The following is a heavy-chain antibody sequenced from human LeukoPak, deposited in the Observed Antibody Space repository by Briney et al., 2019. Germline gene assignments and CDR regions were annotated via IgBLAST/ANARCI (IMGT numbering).Heavy chain of an antibody. V-gene: IGHV4-61*02. CDR1: GGSIRSGSYD. J-gene: IGHJ2*01. D-gene: IGHD2-15*01. Sequence: SQTLSLTCTVSGGSIRSGSYDWSWIRQPAGKGLEWIGRIYTSGSTNYNPSLKSLVTISVDTSKNQFSLKLRSVTAADTAVYYCARDLVVVVAATNYWYFDLWGRGTLVTVSS. CDR3: ARDLVVVVAATNYWYFDL. CDR2: IYTSGST.